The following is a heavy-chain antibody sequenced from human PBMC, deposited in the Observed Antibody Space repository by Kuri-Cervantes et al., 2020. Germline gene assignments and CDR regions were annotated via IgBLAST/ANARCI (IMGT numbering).Heavy chain of an antibody. Sequence: LRLSCAVSGGSIRSGGYSWSWIRQPPGKGLEWIGYIYHSGSTYYNPSLKSRVTISVDRSKNQFSLRLSSVTAADTAVYYCASEGRYYDSSGYLWGRGTLVTVSS. D-gene: IGHD3-22*01. CDR1: GGSIRSGGYS. CDR2: IYHSGST. CDR3: ASEGRYYDSSGYL. J-gene: IGHJ2*01. V-gene: IGHV4-30-2*01.